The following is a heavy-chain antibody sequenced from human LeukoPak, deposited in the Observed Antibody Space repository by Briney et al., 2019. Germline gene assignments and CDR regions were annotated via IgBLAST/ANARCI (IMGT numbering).Heavy chain of an antibody. J-gene: IGHJ4*02. D-gene: IGHD3-22*01. Sequence: PSETLSLTCTVSGGSISSYYSSWIRQPAGKGLEWIGRIYTSGSTNYNPSLKSRVTMSVDTSKNQFSLKLSSVTAADTAVYYCARSRSYYYDSSGYYRTQYYFDYWGQGTLVTVSS. CDR2: IYTSGST. V-gene: IGHV4-4*07. CDR1: GGSISSYY. CDR3: ARSRSYYYDSSGYYRTQYYFDY.